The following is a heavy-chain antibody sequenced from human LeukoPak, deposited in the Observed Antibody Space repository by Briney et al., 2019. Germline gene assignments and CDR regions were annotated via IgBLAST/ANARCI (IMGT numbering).Heavy chain of an antibody. CDR2: IYTSGST. J-gene: IGHJ3*02. CDR3: ARDRIQHGAWAFDI. V-gene: IGHV4-4*07. Sequence: SETLSLTCTVSDGSISSYYWSWIRQPAGKGLEWIGRIYTSGSTNYNPSLKSRVTMSVDTSKNQFSLKLSSVTAADTAVYYCARDRIQHGAWAFDIWGQGTMVTVSS. D-gene: IGHD4-17*01. CDR1: DGSISSYY.